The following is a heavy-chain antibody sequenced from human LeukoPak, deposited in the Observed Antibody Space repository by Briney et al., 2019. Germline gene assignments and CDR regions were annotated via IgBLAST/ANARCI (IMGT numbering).Heavy chain of an antibody. J-gene: IGHJ4*02. CDR3: ARDSEYYDSSGYYDY. CDR1: GFTFSNSA. D-gene: IGHD3-22*01. Sequence: GGSLRLSCAASGFTFSNSAMHWVRQAPGKGLEWVAIISSDGRNKYYADSVRGRFTISRDNSKNTLYLQMNSLRPEDTAVYYCARDSEYYDSSGYYDYWGQGTLVTVSS. CDR2: ISSDGRNK. V-gene: IGHV3-30*04.